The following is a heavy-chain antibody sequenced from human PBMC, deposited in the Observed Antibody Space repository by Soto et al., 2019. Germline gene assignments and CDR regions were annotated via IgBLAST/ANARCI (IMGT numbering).Heavy chain of an antibody. Sequence: SETLSLTFTVSGGSISISYWSWIRQPPGKGLEWIGYIYYTGTTNYNPSLKSRVTISVDTSKNQFSLKLSSVTAADTAVYYCARTSGSGSRGTLDICGQGTMVT. CDR2: IYYTGTT. V-gene: IGHV4-59*12. D-gene: IGHD3-10*01. CDR3: ARTSGSGSRGTLDI. J-gene: IGHJ3*02. CDR1: GGSISISY.